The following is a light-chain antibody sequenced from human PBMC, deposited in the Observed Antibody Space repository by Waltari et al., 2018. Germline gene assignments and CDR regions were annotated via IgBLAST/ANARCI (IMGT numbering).Light chain of an antibody. J-gene: IGLJ3*02. Sequence: QSALTQSASVSGSPGLSITISCTGTSRDVPAYNLVSWYQQLPGRAPKLILSGVTKRPSGISDRFSGSKSGNTASLTISGLQSEDEADYYCSSYTQSRTRVFGGGTKLTVL. CDR3: SSYTQSRTRV. CDR2: GVT. V-gene: IGLV2-23*02. CDR1: SRDVPAYNL.